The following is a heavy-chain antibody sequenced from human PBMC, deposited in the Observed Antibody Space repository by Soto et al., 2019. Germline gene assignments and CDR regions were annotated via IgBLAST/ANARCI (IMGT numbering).Heavy chain of an antibody. V-gene: IGHV1-69*01. CDR1: EGTFSDSA. CDR2: IIPVSGTP. J-gene: IGHJ4*02. D-gene: IGHD6-13*01. CDR3: ARWRFTGSMWPYVES. Sequence: QVHLVQSGAAVKKPGSSVRVSFKASEGTFSDSAISWMRQAPGQVLDWLGGIIPVSGTPYSAQRLQGRVSISADESSSTAYLDLPSLKSDDTAIYFCARWRFTGSMWPYVESWGQVTLVTVAS.